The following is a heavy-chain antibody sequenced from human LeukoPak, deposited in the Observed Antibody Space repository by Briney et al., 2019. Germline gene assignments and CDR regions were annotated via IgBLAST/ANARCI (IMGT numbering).Heavy chain of an antibody. Sequence: PSETLSLTCTVSGGSISSGGYCWSWIRQHPGKGLEWIGYIYYSGSTYYNPSLKSRVTISVDTSKNQFSLKLSSVTAADTAVYYCARATYDFPYYFDYWGQGTLVTVSS. CDR3: ARATYDFPYYFDY. D-gene: IGHD3-3*01. CDR2: IYYSGST. J-gene: IGHJ4*02. V-gene: IGHV4-31*03. CDR1: GGSISSGGYC.